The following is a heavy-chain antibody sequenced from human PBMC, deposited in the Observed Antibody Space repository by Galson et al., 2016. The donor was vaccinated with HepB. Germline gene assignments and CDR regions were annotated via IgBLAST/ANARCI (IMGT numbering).Heavy chain of an antibody. D-gene: IGHD6-6*01. V-gene: IGHV3-21*01. CDR2: ISNAGSYR. Sequence: SLRLSCAGSGFVFSAYGFNWIRQAPGKGLERVSSISNAGSYRLYTASVKGRFTISRDNDKHSLYLQMNSLRAEDTAVYYCARSGGTYSSSSYYFDSWGQGTLVAVSS. CDR1: GFVFSAYG. CDR3: ARSGGTYSSSSYYFDS. J-gene: IGHJ4*02.